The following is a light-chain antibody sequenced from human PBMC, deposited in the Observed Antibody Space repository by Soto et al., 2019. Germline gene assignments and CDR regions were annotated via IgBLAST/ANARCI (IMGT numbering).Light chain of an antibody. CDR1: SSDVGSYNL. J-gene: IGLJ3*02. CDR3: CSYAGSTTWV. CDR2: EGT. Sequence: QSALTQPASVSGSPGQSITISCTGTSSDVGSYNLVSWYQQHLGKAPKLMIYEGTKRPSGVSNRFSGSKSGNTASLTNSGVQAEDEADYCCCSYAGSTTWVFGGGTKVTVL. V-gene: IGLV2-23*01.